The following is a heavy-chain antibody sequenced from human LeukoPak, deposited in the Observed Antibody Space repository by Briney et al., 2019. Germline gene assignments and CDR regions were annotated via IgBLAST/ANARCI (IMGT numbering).Heavy chain of an antibody. CDR3: ARDMRYSSEFDC. CDR1: GFTFSSYS. CDR2: ISSSSSYI. Sequence: GGSLRLSCAASGFTFSSYSMNWVRQAPGKGLEWVSPISSSSSYIYYADSVKGRFTISRDNAKNSLYLQMNSLRAEDTAVYYCARDMRYSSEFDCWGQGTLVTVSS. J-gene: IGHJ4*02. V-gene: IGHV3-21*01. D-gene: IGHD6-19*01.